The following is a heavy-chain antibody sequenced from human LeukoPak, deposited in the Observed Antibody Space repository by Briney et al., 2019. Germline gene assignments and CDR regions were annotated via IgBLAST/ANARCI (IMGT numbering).Heavy chain of an antibody. V-gene: IGHV1-2*02. D-gene: IGHD5-24*01. Sequence: ASVKVSCKASAYTFTDYYIHWVRQAPGQGLEWMGWINPDNGDTDYAQKFQGRVTMTRDTSITTAYMELTSLISDDTAVYYCARDMADYWGQGTLVPVSS. CDR1: AYTFTDYY. CDR3: ARDMADY. J-gene: IGHJ4*02. CDR2: INPDNGDT.